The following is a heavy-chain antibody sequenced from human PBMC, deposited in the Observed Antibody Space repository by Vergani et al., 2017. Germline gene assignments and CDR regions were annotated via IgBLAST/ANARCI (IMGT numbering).Heavy chain of an antibody. J-gene: IGHJ3*02. V-gene: IGHV3-23*01. D-gene: IGHD3-22*01. CDR1: GFTFSSYA. CDR3: AIIHPPITMIVVVSSHAFDI. Sequence: EVQLLESGGGLVQPGGSLRLSCAASGFTFSSYAMSWVRQAPGKGLEWVSAISGSGGSTYYADSVKGRFTISRDNSKNTLYLQMNSLRAEDTAVYYCAIIHPPITMIVVVSSHAFDIWGQGTMVTVSS. CDR2: ISGSGGST.